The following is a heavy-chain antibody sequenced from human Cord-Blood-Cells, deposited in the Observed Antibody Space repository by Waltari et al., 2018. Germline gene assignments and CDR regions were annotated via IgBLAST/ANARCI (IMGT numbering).Heavy chain of an antibody. CDR1: GGSISSHY. Sequence: QVQLQESGPGLVKPSETLSLTCTVSGGSISSHYWSWIRQPPGKGLEWIGYIYYSGSTNYTPSRKGRVPISVDTSKNQFSLRLSSGTAADTAVYYCARGGYDFWSGPENWFDPWGQGTLVTVSS. D-gene: IGHD3-3*01. CDR3: ARGGYDFWSGPENWFDP. V-gene: IGHV4-59*11. J-gene: IGHJ5*02. CDR2: IYYSGST.